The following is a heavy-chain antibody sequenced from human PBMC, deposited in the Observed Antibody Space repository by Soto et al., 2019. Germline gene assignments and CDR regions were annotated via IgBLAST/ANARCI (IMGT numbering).Heavy chain of an antibody. Sequence: EVQLLESGGGLVQPGGSLRLSCAASGFTCSSYAMSWVRQAPGKGLEWVSAISGSGGSTYYADSVKGRFTISRDNSKNTLYLQMNSLRAEDTAVYYCATSYVTMIVVAEYYFDYWGQGTLVTVSS. D-gene: IGHD3-22*01. CDR1: GFTCSSYA. V-gene: IGHV3-23*01. J-gene: IGHJ4*02. CDR3: ATSYVTMIVVAEYYFDY. CDR2: ISGSGGST.